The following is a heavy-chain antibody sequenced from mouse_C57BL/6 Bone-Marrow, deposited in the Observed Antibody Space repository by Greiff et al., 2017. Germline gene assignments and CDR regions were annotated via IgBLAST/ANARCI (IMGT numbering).Heavy chain of an antibody. CDR1: GYAFSSSW. Sequence: VQLQQSGPELVKPGASVKISCKASGYAFSSSWMHWVKQRPGKGLEWIGRLYPGDGGTNYNRKFKGKATLTADKSSSTAYMQLSRLTSEDSAVXFGARCPTLYYGSGHWDFDVWGTGTTVTVSS. V-gene: IGHV1-82*01. CDR2: LYPGDGGT. D-gene: IGHD1-1*01. CDR3: ARCPTLYYGSGHWDFDV. J-gene: IGHJ1*03.